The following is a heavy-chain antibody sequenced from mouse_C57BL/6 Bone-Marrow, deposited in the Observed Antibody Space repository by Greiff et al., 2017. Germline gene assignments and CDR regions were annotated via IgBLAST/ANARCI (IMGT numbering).Heavy chain of an antibody. J-gene: IGHJ2*01. Sequence: EVKLMESGPVLVKPGASVKMSCKASGYTFTDYYMNWVKQSHGKSLEWIGVINPYNGGTSYNQKFKGKATLTVDKSSSTAYMELNSLTSEDSAVYYCASWVTYYFDYWGQGTTLTVSS. V-gene: IGHV1-19*01. D-gene: IGHD2-3*01. CDR3: ASWVTYYFDY. CDR1: GYTFTDYY. CDR2: INPYNGGT.